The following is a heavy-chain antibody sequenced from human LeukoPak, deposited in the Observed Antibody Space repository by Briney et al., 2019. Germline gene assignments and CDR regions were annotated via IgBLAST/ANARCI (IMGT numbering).Heavy chain of an antibody. CDR2: ISGSGDNT. D-gene: IGHD2-15*01. J-gene: IGHJ4*02. V-gene: IGHV3-23*01. Sequence: PGGSLRLSCAASRFTFSTYAMSWVRQAPGKGLERVSTISGSGDNTYYADSVKGRFTISRDNSKNTLYLQMYSLRAEDTAVYYCAQDTFHAPLAATYRGQGTLVTVSS. CDR1: RFTFSTYA. CDR3: AQDTFHAPLAATY.